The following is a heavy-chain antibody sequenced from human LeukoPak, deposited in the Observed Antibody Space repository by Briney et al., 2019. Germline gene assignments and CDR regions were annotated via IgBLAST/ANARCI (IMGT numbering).Heavy chain of an antibody. CDR3: ARFRRSGYYLGYYYYYMDV. D-gene: IGHD3-22*01. J-gene: IGHJ6*03. CDR1: GFTFSRYW. V-gene: IGHV3-7*01. CDR2: IKQDGSEK. Sequence: GGSLRLSCAASGFTFSRYWMSWVGQAPGKRLEWVANIKQDGSEKYYVDSVKGRFTISRDNAKNSLYLQMNSLRAEDTAVYYCARFRRSGYYLGYYYYYMDVWGKGTTVTISS.